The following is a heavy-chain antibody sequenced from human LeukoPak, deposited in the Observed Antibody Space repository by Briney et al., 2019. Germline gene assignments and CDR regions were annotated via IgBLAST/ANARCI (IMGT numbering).Heavy chain of an antibody. Sequence: SQTLSLTCAISGDSVSSNSAAWNWIRRSPSRGLEWLGRTYYRSKWYNDYAVSVKSRITINPDTSKNQFSLQLNSVTPEDTAVYYCARDEEAVAATGFDYWGQGTLVTVSS. CDR2: TYYRSKWYN. V-gene: IGHV6-1*01. D-gene: IGHD6-19*01. CDR1: GDSVSSNSAA. CDR3: ARDEEAVAATGFDY. J-gene: IGHJ4*02.